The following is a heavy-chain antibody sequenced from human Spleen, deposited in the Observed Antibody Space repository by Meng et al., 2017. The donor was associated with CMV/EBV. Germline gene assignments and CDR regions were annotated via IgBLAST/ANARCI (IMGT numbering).Heavy chain of an antibody. CDR3: ARDRWNYGNPYFDY. V-gene: IGHV4-61*01. CDR1: GGSVSGNSYY. CDR2: IYYSGST. Sequence: SETLSLTCTVSGGSVSGNSYYWSWIRQPPGKGLEWIGYIYYSGSTNYSPSLMSRLTISVDTSKNQFSLKLRSVTAADTAVYYCARDRWNYGNPYFDYWGQGTLVTVSS. J-gene: IGHJ4*02. D-gene: IGHD1-7*01.